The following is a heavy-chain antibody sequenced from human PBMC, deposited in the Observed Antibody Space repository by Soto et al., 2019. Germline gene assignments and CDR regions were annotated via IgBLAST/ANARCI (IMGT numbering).Heavy chain of an antibody. CDR1: GGTFSSYA. D-gene: IGHD3-22*01. Sequence: SVKVSCKASGGTFSSYAISWVRQAPGQGLEWMGGIIPIFGTANYAQKFQGRVTITADESTSTAYMELSSLRSEDTAVYYCARSTMIVVGPLFDIWGQGTMVTVSS. CDR2: IIPIFGTA. V-gene: IGHV1-69*13. J-gene: IGHJ3*02. CDR3: ARSTMIVVGPLFDI.